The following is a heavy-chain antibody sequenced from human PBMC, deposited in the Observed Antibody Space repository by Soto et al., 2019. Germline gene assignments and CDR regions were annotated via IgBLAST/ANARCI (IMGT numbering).Heavy chain of an antibody. CDR2: IYNHGQI. D-gene: IGHD7-27*01. CDR3: VRVTGAERH. J-gene: IGHJ4*02. Sequence: EVQLVESGGGLTQPGGSLRLSCVVSGFIVSRSHMMWVRQSPGKGLEGVSVIYNHGQINYVDPVKGRFTIARDNSKNTIYLQMSILKVEDTAVYYCVRVTGAERHWGQGALVTVSS. CDR1: GFIVSRSH. V-gene: IGHV3-53*01.